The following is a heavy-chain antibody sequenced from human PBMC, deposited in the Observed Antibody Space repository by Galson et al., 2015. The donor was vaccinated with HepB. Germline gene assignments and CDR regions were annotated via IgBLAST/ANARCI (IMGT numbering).Heavy chain of an antibody. J-gene: IGHJ2*01. CDR2: IWYDGSNK. Sequence: SLRLSCAASGFTFSSYGMHWVRQAPGKGLEWVAVIWYDGSNKYYADSVKGRFTISRDNSKNTLYLQMNSLRAEDTAVYYCARDQEPCAGGDCYVPWYFDLGGRGTLVTVSS. CDR3: ARDQEPCAGGDCYVPWYFDL. D-gene: IGHD2-21*02. V-gene: IGHV3-33*01. CDR1: GFTFSSYG.